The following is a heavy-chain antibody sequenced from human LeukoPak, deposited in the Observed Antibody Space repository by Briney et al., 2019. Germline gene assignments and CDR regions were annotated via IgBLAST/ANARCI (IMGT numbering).Heavy chain of an antibody. CDR1: GFIFRTYW. J-gene: IGHJ6*04. V-gene: IGHV3-7*01. Sequence: QTGGSLRLSCEVSGFIFRTYWMDGVRQAPGGGLEWVANINQDGSEKYFVDSVRGRFTIFRDNAKNTLYLQMHSLRAEDTAVYYCSRALEVWGKGTTVTVSS. CDR2: INQDGSEK. CDR3: SRALEV.